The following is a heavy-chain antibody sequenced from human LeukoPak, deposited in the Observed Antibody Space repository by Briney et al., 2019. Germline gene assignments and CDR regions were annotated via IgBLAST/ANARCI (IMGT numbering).Heavy chain of an antibody. J-gene: IGHJ3*02. CDR1: GGSISSYY. Sequence: SETLSLTCTVSGGSISSYYWSWIRQPAGKGLEWIGRIYTSGSTNYNPSLTSRVTMSVDTSKDQFSLRLSSVTAADTAVYYCARDILTGYYSVGAFDIWGQGTMVTVSS. CDR3: ARDILTGYYSVGAFDI. CDR2: IYTSGST. V-gene: IGHV4-4*07. D-gene: IGHD3-9*01.